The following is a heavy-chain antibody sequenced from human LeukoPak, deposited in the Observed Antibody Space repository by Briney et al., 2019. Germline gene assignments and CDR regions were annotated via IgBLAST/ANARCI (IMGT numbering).Heavy chain of an antibody. CDR2: IHTSGIT. Sequence: SETLSLTCTVSGGSISSHYWSWIRQPAGKGLEYIGRIHTSGITNYNPSLKSRVTISVDTSKNQFSLKLSSVTAADTAVYYCARGYSSSSSRHMDVWGKGTTVTVSS. CDR1: GGSISSHY. D-gene: IGHD6-6*01. V-gene: IGHV4-4*07. CDR3: ARGYSSSSSRHMDV. J-gene: IGHJ6*03.